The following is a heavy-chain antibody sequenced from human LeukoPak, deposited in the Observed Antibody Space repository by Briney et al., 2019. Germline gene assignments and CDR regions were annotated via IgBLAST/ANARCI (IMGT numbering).Heavy chain of an antibody. CDR2: IYYSGST. Sequence: SETLSHTCTVSGGSISSYYWSWIRQPPGKGLEWIGYIYYSGSTNYNPSLKSRVTISVDTSKNQFSLKLSSVTAADTAVYYCARRALTTTSYNWFDPWGQGTLVTVSS. V-gene: IGHV4-59*08. CDR1: GGSISSYY. CDR3: ARRALTTTSYNWFDP. J-gene: IGHJ5*02. D-gene: IGHD4-11*01.